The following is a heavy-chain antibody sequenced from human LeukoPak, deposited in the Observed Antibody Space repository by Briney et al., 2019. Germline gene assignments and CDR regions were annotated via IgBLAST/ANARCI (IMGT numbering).Heavy chain of an antibody. V-gene: IGHV3-23*01. CDR2: ISGSGGST. CDR3: AKGVVVPAAIVPPFDY. D-gene: IGHD2-2*01. CDR1: GFTFSSYA. Sequence: GRSLRLSCAASGFTFSSYAMSWVRQAPGKGLEWVSAISGSGGSTYYADSVKGRFTISRDNSKNTLYLQMNSLRAEDTAVYYCAKGVVVPAAIVPPFDYWGQGTLVTVSS. J-gene: IGHJ4*02.